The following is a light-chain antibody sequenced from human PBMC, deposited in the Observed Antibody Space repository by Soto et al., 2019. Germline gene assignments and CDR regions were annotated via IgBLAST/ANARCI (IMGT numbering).Light chain of an antibody. Sequence: DIQMTHSPSTLSGSVLDIVTITFRSSQTISSWLASYQQKPGKAPKLLIYKASTLKSGVPSRFSGSGSGTEFTLTISSLQPDDFATYYCQHYNSYSEEFGQGTKVDNK. J-gene: IGKJ1*01. CDR1: QTISSW. CDR3: QHYNSYSEE. V-gene: IGKV1-5*03. CDR2: KAS.